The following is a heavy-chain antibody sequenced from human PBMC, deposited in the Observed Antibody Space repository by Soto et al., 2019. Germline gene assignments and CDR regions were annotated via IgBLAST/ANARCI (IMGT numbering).Heavy chain of an antibody. V-gene: IGHV3-23*01. D-gene: IGHD3-3*01. Sequence: EVQLLESGGGLVQPGGSLRLSCAASGFTFSSYAMSWVRQAPGKGLEWVSAISGSGGSTYYADSVKGRFTISRDNSQNTLYLQMNSLRAEDTAVYYCAKRRLGGDYDFWSGYYRGGPFDYWGQGTLVTVSS. CDR3: AKRRLGGDYDFWSGYYRGGPFDY. CDR1: GFTFSSYA. J-gene: IGHJ4*02. CDR2: ISGSGGST.